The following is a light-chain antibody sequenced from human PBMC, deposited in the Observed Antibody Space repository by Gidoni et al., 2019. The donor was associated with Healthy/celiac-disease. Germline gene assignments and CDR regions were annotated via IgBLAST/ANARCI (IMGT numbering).Light chain of an antibody. CDR2: EGS. CDR3: CSYASSSVWV. Sequence: QSALTQPASVSGSPGQSITISCTGTSSDVGSYNLVSWYQQHPGKAPKLMIYEGSKRPSGVSNRFSGSKSGNTAYLTISGLQAEDEADYYCCSYASSSVWVFGGGTKLTVL. J-gene: IGLJ3*02. CDR1: SSDVGSYNL. V-gene: IGLV2-23*01.